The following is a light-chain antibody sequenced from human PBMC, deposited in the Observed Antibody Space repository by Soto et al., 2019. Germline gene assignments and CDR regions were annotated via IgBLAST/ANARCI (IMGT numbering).Light chain of an antibody. CDR3: QKSYSAPLA. V-gene: IGKV1-39*01. Sequence: DIQMTQSPSSLSASVGDRVTITCRSSQSISSFLNWYQQKPGKAPKHLIYAASSLQSWVRSRFSGSGSGTDFTLTISSLQPEDFATYYCQKSYSAPLAFDGGAKVAIK. J-gene: IGKJ4*01. CDR1: QSISSF. CDR2: AAS.